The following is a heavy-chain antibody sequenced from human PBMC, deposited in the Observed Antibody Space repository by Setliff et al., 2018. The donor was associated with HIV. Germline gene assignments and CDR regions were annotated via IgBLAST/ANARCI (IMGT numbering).Heavy chain of an antibody. Sequence: SETLSLTCSVSGSSLSYYYWGWIRQPPGKGLEWIGSIYYSGSTYYNPSLKSRVTISVDTSKNQFSLKLSSVTAADTAVYYCASSSADDILTGYLYYFDYWGQGTLVTVSS. J-gene: IGHJ4*02. D-gene: IGHD3-9*01. CDR3: ASSSADDILTGYLYYFDY. CDR1: GSSLSYYY. V-gene: IGHV4-39*07. CDR2: IYYSGST.